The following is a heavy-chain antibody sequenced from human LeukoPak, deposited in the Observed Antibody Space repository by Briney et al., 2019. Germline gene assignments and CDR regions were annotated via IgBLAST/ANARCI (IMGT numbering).Heavy chain of an antibody. CDR3: AKDRNSFYFDY. D-gene: IGHD1-14*01. CDR2: ISYDGSNK. J-gene: IGHJ4*02. V-gene: IGHV3-30*18. Sequence: QPGRSLRLSCAASGFIFNSYGMHWVRQAPGKGLEWVAVISYDGSNKYYADSVKGRFTISRDNSKNTLYLQMNSLRAEDTAVYYCAKDRNSFYFDYWGQGTLVTVSS. CDR1: GFIFNSYG.